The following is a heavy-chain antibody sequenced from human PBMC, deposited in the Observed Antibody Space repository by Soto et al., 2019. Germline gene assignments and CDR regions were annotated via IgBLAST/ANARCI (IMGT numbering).Heavy chain of an antibody. Sequence: SETLSLTWTVSGGSISSDCWSWIRQPPGKGLEWIGYIYYSGSTNYNPSLKSRVTISVDTSKNQFSLKLSSVTAADTAVYYCARGRNWFDPWGQGTLVTVSS. CDR1: GGSISSDC. J-gene: IGHJ5*02. V-gene: IGHV4-59*01. CDR2: IYYSGST. CDR3: ARGRNWFDP.